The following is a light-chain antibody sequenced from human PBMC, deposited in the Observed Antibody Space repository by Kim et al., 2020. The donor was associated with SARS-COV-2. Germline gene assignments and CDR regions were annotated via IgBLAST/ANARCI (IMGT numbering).Light chain of an antibody. Sequence: ASIGDRVTITCRTSQDIMSFLAWFQQRPGKAPKSLISGASSLQTGVPLRFSGSGSGTEFTLSISSLQPEDSATYYCQQYNSYPITFGPGTRLDIK. CDR2: GAS. V-gene: IGKV1-16*01. J-gene: IGKJ5*01. CDR1: QDIMSF. CDR3: QQYNSYPIT.